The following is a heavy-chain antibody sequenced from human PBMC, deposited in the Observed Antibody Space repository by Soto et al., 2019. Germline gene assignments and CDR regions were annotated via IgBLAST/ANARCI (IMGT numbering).Heavy chain of an antibody. D-gene: IGHD2-21*02. Sequence: QVQLVQSGAEVKKPGSSVKVSCKASGGTFSSYAISWVRQAPGQGLEWMGGIIPIFGTAYYAQKFQGRVTITADESTSTAYMELSGLRSQDTAVYYCARVGVAYCGGDCYLVGYYGMDFWGQGTTVTVSS. CDR1: GGTFSSYA. J-gene: IGHJ6*02. CDR3: ARVGVAYCGGDCYLVGYYGMDF. V-gene: IGHV1-69*01. CDR2: IIPIFGTA.